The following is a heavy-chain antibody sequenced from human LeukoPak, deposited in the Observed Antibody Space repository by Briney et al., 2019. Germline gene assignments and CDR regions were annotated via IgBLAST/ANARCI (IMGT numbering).Heavy chain of an antibody. CDR1: GGSISSGDYY. CDR3: ARHGWLGVGGWY. CDR2: IYYSGST. V-gene: IGHV4-30-4*01. Sequence: SETLSLTCTVSGGSISSGDYYWSWIRQPPGKGLEWIGYIYYSGSTYYNPSLKSRVTISVDTSKNQFSLELRSVTAADTAVYSCARHGWLGVGGWYWGQGTLVTVSS. D-gene: IGHD6-19*01. J-gene: IGHJ4*02.